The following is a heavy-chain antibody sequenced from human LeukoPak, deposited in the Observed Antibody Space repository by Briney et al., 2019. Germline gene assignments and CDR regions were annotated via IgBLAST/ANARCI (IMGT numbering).Heavy chain of an antibody. V-gene: IGHV3-23*01. D-gene: IGHD3-22*01. CDR1: GFTFSSYA. CDR3: AKVRPTEQYYYDSSGYYYVPPPTKNYFDY. J-gene: IGHJ4*02. Sequence: GGSLRLSCAASGFTFSSYAMGWVRQAPGKGLEWVSAISGRGGSTYYADSVKGRFTISRDNSKNTLCPQMNSLRAEDTAVYYCAKVRPTEQYYYDSSGYYYVPPPTKNYFDYWGQGTLVTVSS. CDR2: ISGRGGST.